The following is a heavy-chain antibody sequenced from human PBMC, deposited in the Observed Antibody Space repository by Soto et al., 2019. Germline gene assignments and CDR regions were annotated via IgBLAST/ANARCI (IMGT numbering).Heavy chain of an antibody. CDR2: INPSDGNR. Sequence: ASVKVSCKASGYTFTNFGINWVRQAPGQGLEWMGWINPSDGNRNFAQKFEDRVTMTTATSTNTVFLELRSLKSDDTAIYYCARDRLRGYDSSGFYSWGQGTMVTVSS. CDR1: GYTFTNFG. CDR3: ARDRLRGYDSSGFYS. V-gene: IGHV1-18*01. D-gene: IGHD3-22*01. J-gene: IGHJ4*02.